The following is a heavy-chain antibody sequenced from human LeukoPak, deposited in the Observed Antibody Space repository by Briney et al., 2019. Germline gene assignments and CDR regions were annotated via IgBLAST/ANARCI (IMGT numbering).Heavy chain of an antibody. V-gene: IGHV3-74*01. J-gene: IGHJ5*02. CDR3: ARDPRDDSSGYYYVNWFDP. Sequence: GGSLRLSCAASGFTFSSYAMSWVRQAPGKGLVWVSRINTDGSSTSYADSVKGRFTISRDNAKNTLYLQMNSLRAEDTAVYYCARDPRDDSSGYYYVNWFDPWGQGTLVTVSS. D-gene: IGHD3-22*01. CDR1: GFTFSSYA. CDR2: INTDGSST.